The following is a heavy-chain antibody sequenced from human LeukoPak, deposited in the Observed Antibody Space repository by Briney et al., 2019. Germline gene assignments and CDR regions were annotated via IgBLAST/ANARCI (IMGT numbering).Heavy chain of an antibody. V-gene: IGHV1-69*04. Sequence: SVKVSCKASGGTFSSYAISWVRQAPGQGLEWMGRIIPIFGIANYAQKFQGRVTITADKSTSTAYMELSSLRSEDTAVYYCARDNPDYSPWDYYYYGMDIWGQGTTVTVSS. J-gene: IGHJ6*02. CDR3: ARDNPDYSPWDYYYYGMDI. CDR2: IIPIFGIA. D-gene: IGHD2-15*01. CDR1: GGTFSSYA.